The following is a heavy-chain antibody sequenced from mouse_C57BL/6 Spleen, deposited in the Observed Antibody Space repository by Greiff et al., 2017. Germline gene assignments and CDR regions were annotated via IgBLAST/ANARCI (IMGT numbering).Heavy chain of an antibody. CDR2: IDPANGNT. CDR1: GFNIQNTY. V-gene: IGHV14-3*01. CDR3: ARGVDGYPYYAMDY. Sequence: VQLQQSVAELVRPGASVKLSCTASGFNIQNTYMHWVKQRPEQGLEWIGRIDPANGNTKYAPKFQGKATITADTSSNTAYLQLSSLTSEDTAIYYCARGVDGYPYYAMDYWGQGTSVTVSS. J-gene: IGHJ4*01. D-gene: IGHD2-3*01.